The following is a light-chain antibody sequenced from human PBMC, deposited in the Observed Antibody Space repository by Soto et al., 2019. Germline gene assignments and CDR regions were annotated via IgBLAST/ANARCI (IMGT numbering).Light chain of an antibody. CDR2: LGS. CDR1: ESLLFTNGYNY. V-gene: IGKV2-28*01. Sequence: DIVMTQSPLSLPVTPGEAASISCRSSESLLFTNGYNYLDWYVQKPGQSPQLLIYLGSHRAPGVXDXXSGRRSGTDFTLKISRVEAEDVGFYYCMQGVETPFTFGPGTKVDIK. J-gene: IGKJ3*01. CDR3: MQGVETPFT.